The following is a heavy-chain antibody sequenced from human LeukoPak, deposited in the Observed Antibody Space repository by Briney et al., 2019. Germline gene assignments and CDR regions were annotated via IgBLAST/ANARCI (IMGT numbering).Heavy chain of an antibody. Sequence: GGSLRLSCAASGFTFSSYAMHWVRQAPGKGLEWVAFIRFDGSNKYNADSVKGRFTISRDNSKNTLYLQMNSLKPEDTAVYYCARGSAYSVYGYFDPWGQGTLVTVSS. J-gene: IGHJ5*02. D-gene: IGHD5-24*01. CDR1: GFTFSSYA. CDR3: ARGSAYSVYGYFDP. V-gene: IGHV3-30*04. CDR2: IRFDGSNK.